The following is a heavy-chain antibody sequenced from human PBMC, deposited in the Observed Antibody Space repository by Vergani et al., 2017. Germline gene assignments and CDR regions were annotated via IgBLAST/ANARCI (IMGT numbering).Heavy chain of an antibody. CDR2: INPSGAHT. CDR1: GYTFSNYY. V-gene: IGHV1-46*03. CDR3: ARGDYGILTGYRY. Sequence: QVQVVQSGAEVKKSGASVKVSCKTSGYTFSNYYMHWVRQAPGQGLEWMGIINPSGAHTNYAQKFQGRVTMTRETSTSTVYMELSSLRSEDTAIYYCARGDYGILTGYRYWVQGTLVTVSA. D-gene: IGHD3-9*01. J-gene: IGHJ4*02.